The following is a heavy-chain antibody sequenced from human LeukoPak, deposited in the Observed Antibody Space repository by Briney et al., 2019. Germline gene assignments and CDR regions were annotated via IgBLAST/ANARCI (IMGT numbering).Heavy chain of an antibody. D-gene: IGHD6-13*01. CDR3: AKAAAAPGFDF. CDR2: VSGSGDRM. Sequence: GGSLRLSCAASGFTFTSYSMNWVRQAPGKGLEWVATVSGSGDRMYHADSVKGRFTISRDNSKNTIYLQMNSLRAEDTALYYCAKAAAAPGFDFWGQGTLVTVSS. CDR1: GFTFTSYS. J-gene: IGHJ4*02. V-gene: IGHV3-23*01.